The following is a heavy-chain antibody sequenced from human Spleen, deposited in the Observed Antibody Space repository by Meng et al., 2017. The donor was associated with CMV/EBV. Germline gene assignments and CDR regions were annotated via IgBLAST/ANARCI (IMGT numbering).Heavy chain of an antibody. Sequence: GESLKISCAASGFTFSDYYMSWIRQAPGKGLEWVSYISSSGSTIYYADSVKGRFTISRDNAKNSLYLQMNSLRAEDTAVYYCARDGDMVRGVIMGIHYYYGMDVWGQGTTVTVSS. V-gene: IGHV3-11*01. CDR3: ARDGDMVRGVIMGIHYYYGMDV. CDR1: GFTFSDYY. D-gene: IGHD3-10*01. CDR2: ISSSGSTI. J-gene: IGHJ6*02.